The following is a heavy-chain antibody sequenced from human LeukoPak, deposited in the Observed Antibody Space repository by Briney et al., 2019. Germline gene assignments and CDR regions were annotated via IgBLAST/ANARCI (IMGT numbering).Heavy chain of an antibody. J-gene: IGHJ4*02. CDR3: ARDGGHSYGYGGVY. D-gene: IGHD5-18*01. V-gene: IGHV1-2*06. CDR1: GYTFTGYY. CDR2: INPNSGGT. Sequence: ASVKVSCKASGYTFTGYYMHWVRQAPGQGLEWMGRINPNSGGTNYAQKFQGRVTMTGDTSIGTAYMELSRLRSDDTAVYYFARDGGHSYGYGGVYWGEETLVTVSS.